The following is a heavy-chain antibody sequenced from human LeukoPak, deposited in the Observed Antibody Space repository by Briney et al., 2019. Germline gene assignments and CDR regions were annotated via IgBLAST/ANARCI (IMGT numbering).Heavy chain of an antibody. V-gene: IGHV3-21*01. D-gene: IGHD3-22*01. CDR3: ARERMIVVFDS. Sequence: GGSLRLSCAASRFTFSSYSMNWVRQAPGKGLEWVSSISSSSSYIYYADSVKGRFTISRDNAKNSLYLQMNSLRAEDTAVYYCARERMIVVFDSWGQGTLVTVSS. J-gene: IGHJ4*02. CDR2: ISSSSSYI. CDR1: RFTFSSYS.